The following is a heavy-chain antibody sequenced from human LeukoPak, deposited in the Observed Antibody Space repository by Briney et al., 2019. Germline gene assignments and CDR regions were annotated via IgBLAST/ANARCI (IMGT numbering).Heavy chain of an antibody. CDR2: MQTNANT. D-gene: IGHD1-26*01. CDR3: ARGLSNAWEVQAY. Sequence: SQTLSLTCTVSGGSITSGSYFWTWIRQPAGKGLEWLGRMQTNANTNYNPSLKSRVAISIDTSKNQFSLQLSSVTAADTAVYYCARGLSNAWEVQAYWGQGTLVTVSS. V-gene: IGHV4-61*02. J-gene: IGHJ4*02. CDR1: GGSITSGSYF.